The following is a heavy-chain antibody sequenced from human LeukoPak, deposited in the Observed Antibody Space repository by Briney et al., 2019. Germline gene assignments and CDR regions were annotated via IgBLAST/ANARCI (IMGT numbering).Heavy chain of an antibody. CDR2: INPSGGST. J-gene: IGHJ4*02. D-gene: IGHD7-27*01. CDR3: AREWGNKGFDY. Sequence: ASVKVSCTASGYTFTSYYMHWVRQAPGQGLEWMGIINPSGGSTSYAQKFQGRVTMTRDTSTSTVYMELSSLRSEDTAVFYCAREWGNKGFDYWGQGTLVTVSS. V-gene: IGHV1-46*01. CDR1: GYTFTSYY.